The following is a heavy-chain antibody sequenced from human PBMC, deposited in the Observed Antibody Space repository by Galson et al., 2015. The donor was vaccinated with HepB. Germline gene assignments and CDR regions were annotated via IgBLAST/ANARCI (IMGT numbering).Heavy chain of an antibody. CDR2: ISSSSSYI. CDR1: GFTFSSHS. V-gene: IGHV3-21*01. D-gene: IGHD6-13*01. Sequence: SLRLSCAASGFTFSSHSLNWVRQAPGKGLEWVSSISSSSSYIYYADSVKGRFTISRDNAKNSLYLQMNSLRAEDTAVYYCAREHGSSSWAYYYGMDVWGQGTTVTVSS. CDR3: AREHGSSSWAYYYGMDV. J-gene: IGHJ6*02.